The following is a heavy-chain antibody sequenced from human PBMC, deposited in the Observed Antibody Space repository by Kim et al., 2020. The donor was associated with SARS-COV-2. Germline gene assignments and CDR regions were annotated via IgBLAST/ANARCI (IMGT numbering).Heavy chain of an antibody. D-gene: IGHD6-13*01. V-gene: IGHV4-61*08. CDR2: VYYTGST. J-gene: IGHJ6*02. CDR1: GGSVSGPDYF. CDR3: ARELSRSYPNYFHGLDV. Sequence: SETLSLTCTVSGGSVSGPDYFWSWIRQPPGKGLEWIGYVYYTGSTNHNPSLKSRVTISLDMSKNQFSLKLTSVTAADTAVYYCARELSRSYPNYFHGLDVWGQGTTVTVSS.